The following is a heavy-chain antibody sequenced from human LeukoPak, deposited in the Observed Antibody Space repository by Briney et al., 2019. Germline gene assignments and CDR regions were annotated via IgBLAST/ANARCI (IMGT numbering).Heavy chain of an antibody. J-gene: IGHJ5*02. V-gene: IGHV1-46*01. CDR2: INPGGGST. CDR1: VYSFTIYY. CDR3: AKDLRWDHPGLDP. Sequence: ASVTVSCTSSVYSFTIYYIHWVRQAPGQGLESMGIINPGGGSTSYAQKFQDRVTMTRDTSTSPVYMELNSLRSEDTAVYYCAKDLRWDHPGLDPWGQGTLVIVSS. D-gene: IGHD4-23*01.